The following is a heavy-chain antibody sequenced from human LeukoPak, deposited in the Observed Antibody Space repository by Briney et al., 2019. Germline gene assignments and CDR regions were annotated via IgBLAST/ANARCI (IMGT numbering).Heavy chain of an antibody. CDR3: ARKLYYYDTSPAGWFDP. CDR2: ISSSSSYI. CDR1: GFTFSSYS. J-gene: IGHJ5*02. D-gene: IGHD3-22*01. Sequence: GGSLRLSCAASGFTFSSYSMNWVRQAPGKGLEWVSSISSSSSYIYYADSVKGRFTISRDNAKNSLYLQISGLRAEDTAVYHCARKLYYYDTSPAGWFDPWGQGTLVTVS. V-gene: IGHV3-21*01.